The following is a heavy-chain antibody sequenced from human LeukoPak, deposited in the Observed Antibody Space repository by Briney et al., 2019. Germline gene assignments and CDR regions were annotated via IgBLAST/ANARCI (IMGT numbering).Heavy chain of an antibody. CDR3: ARDYYYDSSGYYYGTAFDI. CDR2: MNPNSGNT. J-gene: IGHJ3*02. Sequence: GASVKVSCKASGYTFTSYDINWVRQATGQGLEWMGWMNPNSGNTGYAQKFQGRVTMTRNTSISTAYMELSSLRSEDTAVYYCARDYYYDSSGYYYGTAFDIWGQGTMVPVSS. CDR1: GYTFTSYD. V-gene: IGHV1-8*01. D-gene: IGHD3-22*01.